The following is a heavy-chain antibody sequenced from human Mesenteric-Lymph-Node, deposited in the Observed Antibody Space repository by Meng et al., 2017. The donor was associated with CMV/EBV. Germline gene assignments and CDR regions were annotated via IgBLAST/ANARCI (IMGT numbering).Heavy chain of an antibody. CDR2: ISSSSSYI. Sequence: GESLKISCAASGFTFSSYSMNWVRQAPGKGLEWVSSISSSSSYIYYADSVKGRFTISRDNAKNSLYLQMNSLRADDTAVYYCARDPFSTSYGMDVWGQGTTVTVSS. CDR1: GFTFSSYS. CDR3: ARDPFSTSYGMDV. V-gene: IGHV3-21*01. J-gene: IGHJ6*02. D-gene: IGHD3-3*02.